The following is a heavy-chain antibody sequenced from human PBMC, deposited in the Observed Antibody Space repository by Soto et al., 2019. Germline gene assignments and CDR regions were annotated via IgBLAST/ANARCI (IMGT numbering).Heavy chain of an antibody. CDR2: ISSSSSYI. Sequence: EVQLVESGGGLVKPGGSLRLSCAASGFTFSSYSMNWVRQAPGKGLEWVSSISSSSSYIYYADSVKGRFTISRDNAKNSLYLQMNSLRAEDTAVYYCAREAVYDSSGYYNEPQFDYWGQGTLVTVSS. CDR3: AREAVYDSSGYYNEPQFDY. CDR1: GFTFSSYS. J-gene: IGHJ4*02. D-gene: IGHD3-22*01. V-gene: IGHV3-21*01.